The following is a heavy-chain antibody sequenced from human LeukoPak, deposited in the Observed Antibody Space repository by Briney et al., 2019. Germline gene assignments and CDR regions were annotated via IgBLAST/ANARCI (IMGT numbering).Heavy chain of an antibody. D-gene: IGHD5-12*01. CDR1: GFTFSSYA. V-gene: IGHV3-53*01. Sequence: PGGSLRLSCAASGFTFSSYAMSWVRQAPGKGLEWVSVIYSGGSTYYADSVKGRFTISRDNSKNTLYLQMNSLRAEDTAVYYCARDRRGYSGYDDGGFDYWGQGTLVTVSS. CDR3: ARDRRGYSGYDDGGFDY. CDR2: IYSGGST. J-gene: IGHJ4*02.